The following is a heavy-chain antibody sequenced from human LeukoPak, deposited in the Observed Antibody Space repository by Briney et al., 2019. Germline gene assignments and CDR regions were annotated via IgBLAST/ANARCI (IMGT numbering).Heavy chain of an antibody. J-gene: IGHJ4*02. CDR3: AKSYYGSGSYFAAVHFDY. V-gene: IGHV3-23*01. Sequence: GGTLRLSCAASGFTFSSYGMSWVRQAPGKGLEWVSAISGSGGSTYYADSVKGRFTISRDNSKNTLYLQMNSLRTEDTAVYYCAKSYYGSGSYFAAVHFDYWGQGTLVTVSS. D-gene: IGHD3-10*01. CDR1: GFTFSSYG. CDR2: ISGSGGST.